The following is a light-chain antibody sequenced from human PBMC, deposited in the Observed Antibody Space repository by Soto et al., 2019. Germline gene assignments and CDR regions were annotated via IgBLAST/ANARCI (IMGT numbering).Light chain of an antibody. Sequence: EIVMTQSPATVSVSPGEGVTLSCRASPSISSTLAWYQQKPGQAPRLLAYDTSTRAAGVPARFSASGSGTEFILTISSLQSEDFGVYYCQQYNKWPITFGQGTRLEIK. V-gene: IGKV3-15*01. CDR1: PSISST. J-gene: IGKJ5*01. CDR3: QQYNKWPIT. CDR2: DTS.